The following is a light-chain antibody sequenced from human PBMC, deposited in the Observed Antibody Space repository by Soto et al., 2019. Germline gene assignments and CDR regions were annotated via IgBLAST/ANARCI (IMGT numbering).Light chain of an antibody. V-gene: IGLV2-14*01. CDR3: SSYTSSSLYV. J-gene: IGLJ1*01. Sequence: QSALTQPASVSGSPGQSITISCTGTSSDVGGYNYVSWYQQHPGKAPKLMIXDXSXXXXXXXXXXSGSKSGNTASLTISGXXXXXXXDYYCSSYTSSSLYVFGTGTKLTVL. CDR1: SSDVGGYNY. CDR2: DXS.